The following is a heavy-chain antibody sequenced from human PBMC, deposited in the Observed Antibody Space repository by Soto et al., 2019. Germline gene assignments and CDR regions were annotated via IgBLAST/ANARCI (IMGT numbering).Heavy chain of an antibody. CDR2: ISGSGGST. CDR1: GFTFSSYA. V-gene: IGHV3-23*01. D-gene: IGHD6-19*01. CDR3: AKSCFSSGCYVDAFDI. Sequence: GGSLRLSCAASGFTFSSYAMSWVRQAPGKGLEWVSAISGSGGSTYYADSVKGRFTISRDNSKNTLYLQMNSLRAEDTAVYYCAKSCFSSGCYVDAFDIWGQGTMVTVSS. J-gene: IGHJ3*02.